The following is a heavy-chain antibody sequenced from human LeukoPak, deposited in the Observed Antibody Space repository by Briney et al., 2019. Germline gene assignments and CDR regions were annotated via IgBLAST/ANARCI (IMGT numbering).Heavy chain of an antibody. V-gene: IGHV4-39*07. CDR2: IYYSGRT. D-gene: IGHD6-19*01. J-gene: IGHJ4*02. CDR3: ARVPAVAGYYYFDY. Sequence: PGGSLRLSCADSGFTLSSYWMTWVRQAPGKGLEWIGSIYYSGRTYYNPSLKSRVTISVDTSKNQFSLKLSSVTAADTAVYYCARVPAVAGYYYFDYWGQGTLVTVSS. CDR1: GFTLSSYW.